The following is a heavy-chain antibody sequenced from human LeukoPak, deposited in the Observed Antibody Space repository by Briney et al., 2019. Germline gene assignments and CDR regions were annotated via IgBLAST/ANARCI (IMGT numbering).Heavy chain of an antibody. CDR1: GYSFTSYW. Sequence: GESLKISCKGSGYSFTSYWIGWVRQMPGKGLEWMGIIYPGDSDTRYSPSFQGQVTISADKSISTAYLQWSSLKASDTAMYYCARLPPRWLQFHYMDVWGKGTTVTVSS. CDR2: IYPGDSDT. J-gene: IGHJ6*03. V-gene: IGHV5-51*01. CDR3: ARLPPRWLQFHYMDV. D-gene: IGHD5-24*01.